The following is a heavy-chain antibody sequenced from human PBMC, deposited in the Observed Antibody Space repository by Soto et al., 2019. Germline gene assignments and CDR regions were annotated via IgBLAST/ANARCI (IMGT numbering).Heavy chain of an antibody. J-gene: IGHJ4*02. Sequence: ASVKVSCKASGYTFTSYGISWVRQAPGQGLEWMGWISAYNGNTNYAQKLQGRVTMTTDTSTSTAYMELRSLRSDDTAVYYCGRGSGSYYNSPFDYWGQGTLVTAPQ. D-gene: IGHD3-10*01. CDR1: GYTFTSYG. V-gene: IGHV1-18*01. CDR2: ISAYNGNT. CDR3: GRGSGSYYNSPFDY.